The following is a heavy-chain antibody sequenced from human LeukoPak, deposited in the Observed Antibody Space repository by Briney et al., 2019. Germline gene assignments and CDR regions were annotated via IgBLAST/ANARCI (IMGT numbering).Heavy chain of an antibody. Sequence: SETLSLTCAVYGGSFSGYYRSWIRQPPGKGLEWIGEINHSGSTNYNPSLKSRVTISVDTSKNQFSLKLSSVTAADTAVYYCARKARRFRDHTRFDPWGQGTLVTVSS. J-gene: IGHJ5*02. CDR1: GGSFSGYY. CDR2: INHSGST. D-gene: IGHD3-10*01. CDR3: ARKARRFRDHTRFDP. V-gene: IGHV4-34*01.